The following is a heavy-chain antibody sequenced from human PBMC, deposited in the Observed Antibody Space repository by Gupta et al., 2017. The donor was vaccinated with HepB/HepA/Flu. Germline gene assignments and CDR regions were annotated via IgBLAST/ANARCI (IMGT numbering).Heavy chain of an antibody. CDR3: ARSNSCSSSSCFFGYNYFDF. D-gene: IGHD5-24*01. CDR1: GDSISTSHSS. V-gene: IGHV4-39*01. CDR2: IYHSGST. Sequence: QVQLEESGPGLGKPSETVSLTCTVSGDSISTSHSSWGWFRQSPGKGLEWIGSIYHSGSTYFNPSLKSRGIISIDTSKNQFSLKLASVTAADTAVYYCARSNSCSSSSCFFGYNYFDFWGNGTTVIVSS. J-gene: IGHJ6*04.